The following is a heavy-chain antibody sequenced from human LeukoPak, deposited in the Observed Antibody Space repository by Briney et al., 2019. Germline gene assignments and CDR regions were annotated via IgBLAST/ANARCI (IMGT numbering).Heavy chain of an antibody. CDR1: GGSFSGYY. J-gene: IGHJ1*01. CDR3: ARPTTVTTHYFQH. V-gene: IGHV4-34*01. CDR2: INHSGST. Sequence: SETLSLTCAVYGGSFSGYYWSWIRQPPGKGLEWIGEINHSGSTNYNPSLKSRVTISVDTSKNQFSLKLSPVTAADTAVYYCARPTTVTTHYFQHWGQGTLVTVSS. D-gene: IGHD4-17*01.